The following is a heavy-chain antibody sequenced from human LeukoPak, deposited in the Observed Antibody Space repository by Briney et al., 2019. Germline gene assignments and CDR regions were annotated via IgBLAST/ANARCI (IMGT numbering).Heavy chain of an antibody. J-gene: IGHJ4*02. V-gene: IGHV4-34*01. CDR3: ARSGYSSGWYVIDY. CDR1: GGSFSDYY. Sequence: SETLSLTCDVYGGSFSDYYWGWIRQPPGKGLEWIGEINHSGGTNYNPSLKSRVTISVDTSKNQFSLKLSSVTAADTAVYYCARSGYSSGWYVIDYWGQGTLVTVSS. D-gene: IGHD6-19*01. CDR2: INHSGGT.